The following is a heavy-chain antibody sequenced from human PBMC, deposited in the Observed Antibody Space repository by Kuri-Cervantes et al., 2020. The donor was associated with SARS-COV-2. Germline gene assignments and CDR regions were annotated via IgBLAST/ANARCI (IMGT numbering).Heavy chain of an antibody. CDR2: ISSSSSYI. CDR3: ARYFGVITVDY. V-gene: IGHV3-21*01. CDR1: GFTFSSYS. D-gene: IGHD3-3*01. Sequence: GESLKISCADSGFTFSSYSMNWVRQAPGKGLEWVSYISSSSSYIYYADSLKGRFTISRDNAKNSLYLQMNSLRVEDTAVYYCARYFGVITVDYWGRGTLVTVSS. J-gene: IGHJ4*02.